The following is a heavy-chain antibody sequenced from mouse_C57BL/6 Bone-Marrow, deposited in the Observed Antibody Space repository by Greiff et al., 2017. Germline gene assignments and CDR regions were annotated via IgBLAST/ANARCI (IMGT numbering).Heavy chain of an antibody. CDR2: IYPRDGST. CDR1: GYTFTDHT. V-gene: IGHV1-78*01. D-gene: IGHD2-1*01. Sequence: QVQLQQSDAELVKPGASVKISCTVSGYTFTDHTITWMKQRPEQGLEWIGYIYPRDGSTKYNEKFKGKATLTADKSSITAYMQLNSLTSEDSSVYFCARGGNFYYWYFDVWGTGTTVTVSS. CDR3: ARGGNFYYWYFDV. J-gene: IGHJ1*03.